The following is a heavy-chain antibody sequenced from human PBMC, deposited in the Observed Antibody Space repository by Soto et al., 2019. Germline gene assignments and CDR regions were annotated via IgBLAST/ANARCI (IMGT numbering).Heavy chain of an antibody. CDR3: ARTTVTTSLGRWFDP. V-gene: IGHV4-59*01. D-gene: IGHD4-17*01. Sequence: SETLSLSCTVSVGSISSYSWSWIRQPPGKGLEWIGYIYYSGSTNYNPSLKSRVTISVDTSKNQFSLKLSSVTAADTAVYYCARTTVTTSLGRWFDPWGQGTLVTVSS. J-gene: IGHJ5*02. CDR2: IYYSGST. CDR1: VGSISSYS.